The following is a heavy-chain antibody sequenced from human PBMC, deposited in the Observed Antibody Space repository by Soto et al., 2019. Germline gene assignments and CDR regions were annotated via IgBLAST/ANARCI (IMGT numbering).Heavy chain of an antibody. CDR1: GGSFSGYY. V-gene: IGHV4-34*01. CDR3: ARGPIVVVRQYYGMDV. D-gene: IGHD2-2*01. J-gene: IGHJ6*02. CDR2: INHSGST. Sequence: ETLSRTCTVYGGSFSGYYWSWIRQPPGKGLEWIGEINHSGSTNYNPSLKSLVTISVDTSKNQFSLKLSSVTAADTAVYYCARGPIVVVRQYYGMDVWGQGTTVTVYS.